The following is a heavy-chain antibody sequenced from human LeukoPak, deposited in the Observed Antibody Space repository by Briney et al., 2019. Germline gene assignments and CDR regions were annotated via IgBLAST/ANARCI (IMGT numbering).Heavy chain of an antibody. Sequence: PGGSLRLSCAASGFTFSSYWMSWVRPAPGKGLEWVANIKQDGSEKYYVDSVKGRFTISRDNAKNSLYLQMNSLRAEDTAVYYCAKDGDGYYGSGSYSDHWGQGTLVTVSS. CDR2: IKQDGSEK. J-gene: IGHJ4*02. D-gene: IGHD3-10*01. CDR3: AKDGDGYYGSGSYSDH. V-gene: IGHV3-7*01. CDR1: GFTFSSYW.